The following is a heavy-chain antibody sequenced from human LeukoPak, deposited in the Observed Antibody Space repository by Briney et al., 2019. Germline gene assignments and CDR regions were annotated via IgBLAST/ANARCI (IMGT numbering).Heavy chain of an antibody. Sequence: GGSLRLSCAGSGFTFSNYWVHWVRQAPGKGLVWVSRINTDGSRTDYADFVKGRFTISRDDAKNTLYLQMNSLSAEDTAVYYCARGRSITLLRGVAMSDGFDIWGQGAMVAVSS. V-gene: IGHV3-74*01. J-gene: IGHJ3*02. CDR2: INTDGSRT. D-gene: IGHD3-10*01. CDR3: ARGRSITLLRGVAMSDGFDI. CDR1: GFTFSNYW.